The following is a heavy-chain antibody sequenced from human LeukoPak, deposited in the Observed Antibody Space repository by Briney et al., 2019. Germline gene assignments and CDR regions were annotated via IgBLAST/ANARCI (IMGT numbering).Heavy chain of an antibody. J-gene: IGHJ6*03. D-gene: IGHD3-16*01. Sequence: PGESLRLSCATSGFSFNRRGMNWVRHPPGKGLEWVSYISPRSETIYYAESVKGRFTVSRDDSKDSLYLQMHTLRAEDTAVYYCARIDGPTVFTYYMDVWGKGTTVTVSS. CDR1: GFSFNRRG. CDR2: ISPRSETI. CDR3: ARIDGPTVFTYYMDV. V-gene: IGHV3-48*04.